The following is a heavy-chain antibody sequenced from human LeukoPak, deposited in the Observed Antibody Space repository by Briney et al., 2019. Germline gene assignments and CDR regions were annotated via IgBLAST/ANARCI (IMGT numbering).Heavy chain of an antibody. D-gene: IGHD2-15*01. J-gene: IGHJ5*02. CDR1: GGSISSSNW. CDR3: ARDPSHDCSGGSCYSGGWFDP. V-gene: IGHV4-4*02. Sequence: SETLSLTCTVSGGSISSSNWWSWVRQPPGKGLEWIGEIYHSGSTNSNPSLKSRVTISVDKSKNQFSLKLSSVTAADTAVYYCARDPSHDCSGGSCYSGGWFDPWGQGTLVTVSS. CDR2: IYHSGST.